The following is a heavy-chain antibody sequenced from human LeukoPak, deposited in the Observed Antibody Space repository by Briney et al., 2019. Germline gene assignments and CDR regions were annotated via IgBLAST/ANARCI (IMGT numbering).Heavy chain of an antibody. D-gene: IGHD3-10*02. Sequence: SETLSLTCTVSGGSISSGGYYWSWIRQHPGKGLEWIGYIYYSGSTYYNPSLKSRVTISVDTSKNQFSLKLSSVTAADTAVYYCARYFRGTMFVYLDYWGQGTLVTVSS. V-gene: IGHV4-31*03. CDR3: ARYFRGTMFVYLDY. CDR2: IYYSGST. J-gene: IGHJ4*02. CDR1: GGSISSGGYY.